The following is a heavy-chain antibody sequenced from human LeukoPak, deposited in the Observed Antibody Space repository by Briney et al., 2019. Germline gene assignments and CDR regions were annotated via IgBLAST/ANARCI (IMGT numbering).Heavy chain of an antibody. CDR1: GFTFSNYG. Sequence: GGSLRLSCAVSGFTFSNYGMHWVRQAPGKGLEWVAYIRSDESNKYYADSVKGRFTISRDDSKSTLYLQMNSLRAEDTAVYYYANLLVGVPDYWGQGTLVTVSS. D-gene: IGHD1-26*01. J-gene: IGHJ4*02. CDR2: IRSDESNK. V-gene: IGHV3-30*02. CDR3: ANLLVGVPDY.